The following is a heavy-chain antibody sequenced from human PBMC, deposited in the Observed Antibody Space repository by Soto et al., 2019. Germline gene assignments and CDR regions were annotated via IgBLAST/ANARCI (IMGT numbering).Heavy chain of an antibody. CDR3: ASQLYYYDSSGPPPGWFDP. D-gene: IGHD3-22*01. V-gene: IGHV5-10-1*01. CDR2: IDPSDSYT. J-gene: IGHJ5*02. CDR1: GYSFTIYW. Sequence: PGESLKISCKGSGYSFTIYWISWVRQMPGKGLEWMGRIDPSDSYTNYSPSFQGHVTISADKSISTAYLQWSSLKASDTAMYYCASQLYYYDSSGPPPGWFDPWGQGTLVTVSS.